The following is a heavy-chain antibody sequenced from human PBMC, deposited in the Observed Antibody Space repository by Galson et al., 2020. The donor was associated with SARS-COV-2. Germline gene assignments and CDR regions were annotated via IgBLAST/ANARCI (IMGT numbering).Heavy chain of an antibody. CDR3: ARGKSSSGWRGYNWFDP. CDR1: GGSISSAGYY. D-gene: IGHD6-19*01. V-gene: IGHV4-31*03. Sequence: SETLSLTCTVSGGSISSAGYYWSWIHQHPGKGLEWIGYIYYSGSTYYNPSLKSRVTISVDTSKNQFSLKLSSVTAADTAVYYCARGKSSSGWRGYNWFDPWGQGTLVTVSS. CDR2: IYYSGST. J-gene: IGHJ5*02.